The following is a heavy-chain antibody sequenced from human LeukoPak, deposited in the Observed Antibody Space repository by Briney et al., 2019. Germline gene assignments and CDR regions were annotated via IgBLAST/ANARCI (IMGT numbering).Heavy chain of an antibody. D-gene: IGHD5-24*01. CDR1: GDSVSRSDSY. Sequence: SETLSLTCSVSGDSVSRSDSYWDWIRQPPGKGLEWIGTIYYSGRTYYNPSLKSRVTISVDTSKNQFSLKLTSVTAADTAVYYCARRAYNYVYFDYWGQGTLVTVSS. J-gene: IGHJ4*02. CDR3: ARRAYNYVYFDY. CDR2: IYYSGRT. V-gene: IGHV4-39*07.